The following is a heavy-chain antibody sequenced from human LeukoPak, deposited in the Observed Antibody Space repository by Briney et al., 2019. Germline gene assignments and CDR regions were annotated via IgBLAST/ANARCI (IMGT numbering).Heavy chain of an antibody. CDR2: IKQDGSEK. CDR1: GFTFTKHW. J-gene: IGHJ4*02. CDR3: ARRGLLDSSGHTLFDF. V-gene: IGHV3-7*01. Sequence: PGGSLRLSCAASGFTFTKHWMNWVRQAPGKGLEWVANIKQDGSEKYYMDSVRGRFTISRDNAKESMYLEMDSLRADDTAVYYCARRGLLDSSGHTLFDFWGQGILVIVSS. D-gene: IGHD3-22*01.